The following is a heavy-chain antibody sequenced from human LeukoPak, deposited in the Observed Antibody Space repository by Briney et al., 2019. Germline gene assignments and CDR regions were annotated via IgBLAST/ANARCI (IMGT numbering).Heavy chain of an antibody. Sequence: PSETLSLTCIVSGGSISSSSYYWGWVRQPPGKGLEWIGSTDYRGTTYHNPSLNRRVTISVDTSKKKFSLKLSSVTAADTAVYYCARDYDSSGYYPFYWGQGTPVTVSS. V-gene: IGHV4-39*02. J-gene: IGHJ4*02. CDR2: TDYRGTT. CDR1: GGSISSSSYY. CDR3: ARDYDSSGYYPFY. D-gene: IGHD3-22*01.